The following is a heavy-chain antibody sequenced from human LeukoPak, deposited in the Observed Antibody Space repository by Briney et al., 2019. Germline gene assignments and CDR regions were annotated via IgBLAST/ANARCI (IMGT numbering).Heavy chain of an antibody. CDR1: GFTFSSYE. CDR3: ARDPYGDYSPDYYYYMDV. Sequence: GGSLRLSCAASGFTFSSYEMNWVRQAPGKGLEWVSYISSSGSTIYYADSVKGRFTISRDNAKNSLYLQMNSLRAEDTAVYYCARDPYGDYSPDYYYYMDVWGKGTTVTVSS. J-gene: IGHJ6*03. D-gene: IGHD4-17*01. V-gene: IGHV3-48*03. CDR2: ISSSGSTI.